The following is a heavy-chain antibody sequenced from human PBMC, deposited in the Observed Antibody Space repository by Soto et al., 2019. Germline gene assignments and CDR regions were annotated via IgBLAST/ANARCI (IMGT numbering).Heavy chain of an antibody. CDR1: GGSVSGGSYY. J-gene: IGHJ6*02. CDR2: IYFSGRT. CDR3: SRDVDFGEADV. Sequence: SETLSLTCTVSGGSVSGGSYYWNWIRQPPGKGLEWIGYIYFSGRTNYNPSLKSRVTISIDTSKNQFSLKLTSATAADTAVYYCSRDVDFGEADVWGQGTTVTVSS. V-gene: IGHV4-61*01. D-gene: IGHD4-17*01.